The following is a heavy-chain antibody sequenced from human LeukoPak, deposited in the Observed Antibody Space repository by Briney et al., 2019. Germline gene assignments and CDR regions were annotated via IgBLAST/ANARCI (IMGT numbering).Heavy chain of an antibody. D-gene: IGHD1-1*01. CDR2: INPNSGGT. CDR3: ARGRVRPGGAFDI. CDR1: GYTFTGYY. J-gene: IGHJ3*02. V-gene: IGHV1-2*02. Sequence: ASVKVSCRASGYTFTGYYMHWVRQAPGQGLEWMGWINPNSGGTNYAQKFQGRVTMTRDTSISTAYMELSRLRSDDTAVYYCARGRVRPGGAFDIWGQGTMVTVSS.